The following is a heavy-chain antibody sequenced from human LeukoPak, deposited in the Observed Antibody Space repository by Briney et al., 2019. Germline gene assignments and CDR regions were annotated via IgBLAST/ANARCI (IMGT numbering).Heavy chain of an antibody. CDR2: IYYSGST. CDR3: ARLAVAGTEVYYYGMDV. V-gene: IGHV4-39*01. D-gene: IGHD6-19*01. CDR1: GGSFSGYY. J-gene: IGHJ6*02. Sequence: SETLSLTCAVYGGSFSGYYWGWIRQPPGKGLEWIGSIYYSGSTYYNPSLKSRVTISVDTSKNQFSLKLSSVTAADTAVYYCARLAVAGTEVYYYGMDVWGQGTTVTVSS.